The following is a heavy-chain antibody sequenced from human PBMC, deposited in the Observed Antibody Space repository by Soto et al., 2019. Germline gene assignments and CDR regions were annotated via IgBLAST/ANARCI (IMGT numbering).Heavy chain of an antibody. Sequence: QVQLMQSGAEVKKPGASVKVSCKASGDTFTDYYIHWVRQAPGQGLEWMGTVNPSGGHTTYAQHFVGRATMTRDTSTSTLYMELTSLTSDDTAIYYCARGGHVVVVTAALDYWGPGTLVTVSS. J-gene: IGHJ4*02. V-gene: IGHV1-46*01. D-gene: IGHD2-21*02. CDR2: VNPSGGHT. CDR1: GDTFTDYY. CDR3: ARGGHVVVVTAALDY.